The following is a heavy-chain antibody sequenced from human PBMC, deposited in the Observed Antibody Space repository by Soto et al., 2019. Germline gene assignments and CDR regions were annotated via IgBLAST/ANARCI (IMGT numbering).Heavy chain of an antibody. Sequence: EVQLLESGGALEHPGGSLRLSCEASGFAFSTYAMTWVRQAPGKGLEWVSVISGSGGSSYYAASVKGRFTISRDNSKNTLYLQMNGLRAEDTALYYCAKVTKRAAAGRYEYYKYGMDVWGQGTTVTVSS. CDR2: ISGSGGSS. CDR3: AKVTKRAAAGRYEYYKYGMDV. J-gene: IGHJ6*02. V-gene: IGHV3-23*01. D-gene: IGHD6-13*01. CDR1: GFAFSTYA.